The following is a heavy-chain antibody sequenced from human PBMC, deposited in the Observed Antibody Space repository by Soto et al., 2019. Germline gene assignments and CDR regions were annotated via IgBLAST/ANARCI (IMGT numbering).Heavy chain of an antibody. CDR1: GLTFSGHR. CDR2: IDRDGSGK. Sequence: EVHLVESGGGLVQPGGSLRLACAASGLTFSGHRMTWVRQASGKGLEWVANIDRDGSGKYYVDSARGRFTISRDNAENSLYLQISSLRAEDTAVYYCALITVAQKEYLDYWGQGARVIVSS. CDR3: ALITVAQKEYLDY. V-gene: IGHV3-7*01. D-gene: IGHD6-6*01. J-gene: IGHJ4*02.